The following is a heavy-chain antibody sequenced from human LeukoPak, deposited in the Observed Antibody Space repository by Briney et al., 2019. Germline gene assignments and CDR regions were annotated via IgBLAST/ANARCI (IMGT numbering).Heavy chain of an antibody. CDR3: ARGRSNIVVVVAATSFDY. CDR2: INHSGST. D-gene: IGHD2-15*01. V-gene: IGHV4-34*01. CDR1: GGSFSGYY. J-gene: IGHJ4*02. Sequence: KSSETLSLTCAVYGGSFSGYYWSWIRQPPGKGLEWIGEINHSGSTNYNPSLKSRVTISVDTSKNQFSLKLSSVTAADTAVYYCARGRSNIVVVVAATSFDYWGQGTLVTVSS.